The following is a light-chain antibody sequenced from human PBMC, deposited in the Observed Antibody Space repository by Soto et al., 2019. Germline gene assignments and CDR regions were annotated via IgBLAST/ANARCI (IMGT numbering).Light chain of an antibody. CDR1: QFVSTN. Sequence: EIVATQSPATLSVSPWERATLSCMASQFVSTNLAWYQQRPGQAPRLLIYGASTRAIGVPARFSGSRSGTEFTLTITSLQSEDFAVYYCQQYNVRPRTFGQGTNVAI. CDR2: GAS. CDR3: QQYNVRPRT. V-gene: IGKV3-15*01. J-gene: IGKJ1*01.